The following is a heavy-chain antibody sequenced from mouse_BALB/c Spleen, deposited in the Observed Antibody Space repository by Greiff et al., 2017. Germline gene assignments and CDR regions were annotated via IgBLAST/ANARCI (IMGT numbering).Heavy chain of an antibody. CDR1: GYTFTSYW. CDR2: INPSNGRT. Sequence: QVQLKQPGAELVKPGASVKLSCKASGYTFTSYWMHWVKQRPGQGLEWIGEINPSNGRTNYNEKFKSKATLTVDKSSSTAYMQLSSLTSEDSAVYYCARGGGNYAMDYWGQGTSVTVSS. J-gene: IGHJ4*01. CDR3: ARGGGNYAMDY. V-gene: IGHV1S81*02.